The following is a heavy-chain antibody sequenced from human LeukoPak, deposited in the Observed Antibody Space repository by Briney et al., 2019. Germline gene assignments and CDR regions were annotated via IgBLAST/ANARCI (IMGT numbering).Heavy chain of an antibody. D-gene: IGHD6-19*01. CDR2: ISSSSSYI. J-gene: IGHJ5*02. V-gene: IGHV3-21*01. CDR3: ARSNSSGWYPEYDP. CDR1: GFTFSSYS. Sequence: PGWSLRLSCAASGFTFSSYSMNWVRQAPGKGLEWVSSISSSSSYIYYADSVKGRFTISRDNAKNSLYLQMNSLRAEDTAVYYCARSNSSGWYPEYDPWGQGTLVTVSS.